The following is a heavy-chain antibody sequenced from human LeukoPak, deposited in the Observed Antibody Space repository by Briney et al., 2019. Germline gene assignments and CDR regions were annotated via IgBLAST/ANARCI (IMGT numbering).Heavy chain of an antibody. Sequence: GASVKVSCKASGYTFTSYDINWVRQATGQGLEWMGWMNPNSGNTGYAQKFQGRVTMTRDMSTSTVYMELSSLRSEDTAVYYCATEVPIAAVRYFDYWGQGTLVTVSS. J-gene: IGHJ4*02. CDR3: ATEVPIAAVRYFDY. D-gene: IGHD6-13*01. CDR1: GYTFTSYD. V-gene: IGHV1-8*01. CDR2: MNPNSGNT.